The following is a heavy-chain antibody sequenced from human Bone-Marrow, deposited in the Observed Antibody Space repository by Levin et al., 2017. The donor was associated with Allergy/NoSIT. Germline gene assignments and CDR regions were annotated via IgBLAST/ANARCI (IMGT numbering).Heavy chain of an antibody. D-gene: IGHD6-19*01. J-gene: IGHJ6*02. CDR2: INPNSGGT. CDR3: ARAVGSGWYEWSDYYYCYSMDV. V-gene: IGHV1-2*02. Sequence: ASVKVSCKASGYTFTGYYMHWVRQAPGQGLEWMGWINPNSGGTNYAQKFKGRVTMTRDTSISTAYMGLSRLRSDDTAVYYCARAVGSGWYEWSDYYYCYSMDVWGQGTTVTVSS. CDR1: GYTFTGYY.